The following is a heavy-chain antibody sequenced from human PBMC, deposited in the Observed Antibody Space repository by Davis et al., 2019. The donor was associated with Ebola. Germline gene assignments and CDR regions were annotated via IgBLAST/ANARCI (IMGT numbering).Heavy chain of an antibody. D-gene: IGHD2-15*01. V-gene: IGHV3-15*05. J-gene: IGHJ4*02. Sequence: GESLKISCAASGITFDNLWMSWVRQAPAKGLEWVGRLKSKTDGGTTDYAAPVKGRFTISRDDSKNTLYLQMNSLRAEDTAVYFCARLGGISEIDYWGQGALVTVSS. CDR3: ARLGGISEIDY. CDR2: LKSKTDGGTT. CDR1: GITFDNLW.